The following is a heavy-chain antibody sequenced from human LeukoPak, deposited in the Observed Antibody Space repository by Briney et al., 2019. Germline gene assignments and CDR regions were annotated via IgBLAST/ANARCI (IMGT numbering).Heavy chain of an antibody. V-gene: IGHV1-18*01. CDR1: AYTFTSFC. D-gene: IGHD1-26*01. Sequence: ASVKVSCKASAYTFTSFCITWVRQAPGQGLEWMGWISAYKGNTNYAQKFQGRVTMTTDKSTNTAYMEMRSLSFDDTAVYYCAQNQRGSMSYFLDSWGQGTLVTVSS. J-gene: IGHJ5*01. CDR2: ISAYKGNT. CDR3: AQNQRGSMSYFLDS.